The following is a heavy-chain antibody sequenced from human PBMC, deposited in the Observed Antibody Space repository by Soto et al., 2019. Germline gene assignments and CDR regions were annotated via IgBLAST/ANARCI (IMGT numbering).Heavy chain of an antibody. V-gene: IGHV5-10-1*01. Sequence: GESLKISCKGSGYSFTSYWISWVRRMPGKGLEWMGRIDPSDSYTNYSPSFQGHVTISADKSISTAYLQWSSLKASYTAMYYCAQNSPPTRIAAAGTVGYGMDVWGQGTTVTVSS. CDR2: IDPSDSYT. D-gene: IGHD6-13*01. J-gene: IGHJ6*02. CDR3: AQNSPPTRIAAAGTVGYGMDV. CDR1: GYSFTSYW.